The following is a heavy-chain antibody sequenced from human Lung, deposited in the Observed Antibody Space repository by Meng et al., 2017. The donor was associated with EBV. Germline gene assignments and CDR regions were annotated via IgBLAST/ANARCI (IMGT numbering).Heavy chain of an antibody. Sequence: QVQRVQSGAEVKKPGASVKVSCKASGYTFTSNGISWVRQAPGQGLEWMGWISVKNGEAKYPQNFQGRVTMTTDTTTSTAYMELRSLTSDDTAVYYCASRTPGRSYCDYWGQGTLVTVSS. CDR1: GYTFTSNG. CDR2: ISVKNGEA. J-gene: IGHJ4*02. D-gene: IGHD2-15*01. V-gene: IGHV1-18*01. CDR3: ASRTPGRSYCDY.